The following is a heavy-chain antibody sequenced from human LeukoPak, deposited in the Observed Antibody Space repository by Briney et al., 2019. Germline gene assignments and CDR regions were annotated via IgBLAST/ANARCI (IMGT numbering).Heavy chain of an antibody. CDR3: ARLGIAAAGGSFDY. V-gene: IGHV3-48*03. D-gene: IGHD6-13*01. J-gene: IGHJ4*02. CDR1: GFTFSSYE. CDR2: ISSSGSTI. Sequence: GGSLRLSCAASGFTFSSYEMNWVRQAPGKGLEWVSYISSSGSTIYCADSVKGRFTISRDNAKNSLYLQMNSLRAADTAVYYCARLGIAAAGGSFDYWGQGTLVTVSS.